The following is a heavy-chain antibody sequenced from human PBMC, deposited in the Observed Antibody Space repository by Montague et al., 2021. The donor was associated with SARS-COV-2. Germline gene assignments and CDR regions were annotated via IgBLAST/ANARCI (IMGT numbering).Heavy chain of an antibody. Sequence: SETLSLTCSVSGGSISGHYWSWIRQPPGKGLEWIGNFDHSGDTKYNPSLKSRATISVDTSKNQFSLKLSSVTAADTAVYYCARIGDGYNAPPGYWGQGTLVTVSS. CDR2: FDHSGDT. CDR3: ARIGDGYNAPPGY. J-gene: IGHJ4*02. CDR1: GGSISGHY. V-gene: IGHV4-59*11. D-gene: IGHD5-24*01.